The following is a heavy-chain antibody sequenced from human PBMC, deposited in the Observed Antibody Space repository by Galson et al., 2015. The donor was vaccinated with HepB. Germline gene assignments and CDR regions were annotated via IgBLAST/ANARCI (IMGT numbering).Heavy chain of an antibody. CDR3: ARGAGYDFWSGYPRQLGY. CDR1: GFTFSSYA. J-gene: IGHJ4*02. Sequence: SLRLSCAASGFTFSSYAMSWVRQAPGKGLEWVSAISGSGGSTYYADSVKGRFTISRDNSKNTLYLQMNSLRAEDTAVYYCARGAGYDFWSGYPRQLGYWGQGTLVTVSS. V-gene: IGHV3-23*01. D-gene: IGHD3-3*01. CDR2: ISGSGGST.